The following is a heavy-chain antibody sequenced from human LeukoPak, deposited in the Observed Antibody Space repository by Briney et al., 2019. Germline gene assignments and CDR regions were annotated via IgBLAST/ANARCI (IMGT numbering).Heavy chain of an antibody. J-gene: IGHJ5*02. CDR2: IYYGGST. Sequence: PSETLSLTCTVSGGSISSYYWSWIRQPPGKGLEWIGYIYYGGSTNYNPSLKSRVTISVDTSKNQFSLKLSSVTAADTAVYYCARGQATIDSNWFDPWGQGTLVTVSS. CDR3: ARGQATIDSNWFDP. CDR1: GGSISSYY. V-gene: IGHV4-59*01. D-gene: IGHD5-12*01.